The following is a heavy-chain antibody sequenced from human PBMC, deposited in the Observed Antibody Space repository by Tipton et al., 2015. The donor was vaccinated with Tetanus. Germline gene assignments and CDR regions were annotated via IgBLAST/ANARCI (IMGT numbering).Heavy chain of an antibody. D-gene: IGHD4-17*01. CDR1: GFTLSGHW. CDR2: IYYSGST. J-gene: IGHJ4*02. Sequence: LRLSCAASGFTLSGHWMHWVRQAPGKGLEWVGSIYYSGSTYYNPSLKSRVTISIDTSKNQFSLKLNSVTAADTAVYFCIGYDYGDYYFDYWGQGTLVTVSS. CDR3: IGYDYGDYYFDY. V-gene: IGHV4-59*05.